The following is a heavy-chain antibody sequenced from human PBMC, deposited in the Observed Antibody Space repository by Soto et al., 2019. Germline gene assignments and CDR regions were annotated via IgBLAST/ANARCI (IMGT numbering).Heavy chain of an antibody. CDR3: ARALGVVVPAAISYGMDV. J-gene: IGHJ6*02. CDR1: GGTFSSYA. Sequence: QVQLVQSGAEVKKPGSSVKVSCKASGGTFSSYAISWVRQAPGQGLEWMGGIIPIFGTANYAQKFQGRVTITGDESTSTAYMELSSLRSEDTAVYYCARALGVVVPAAISYGMDVWGQGTTVTVSS. CDR2: IIPIFGTA. V-gene: IGHV1-69*01. D-gene: IGHD2-2*02.